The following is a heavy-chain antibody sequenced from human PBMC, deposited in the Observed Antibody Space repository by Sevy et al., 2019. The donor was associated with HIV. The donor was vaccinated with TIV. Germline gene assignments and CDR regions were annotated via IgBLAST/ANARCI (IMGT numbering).Heavy chain of an antibody. CDR2: IYWDDDK. CDR1: GFSLSTSGVG. V-gene: IGHV2-5*02. J-gene: IGHJ5*02. Sequence: SGPTLVNPTQTLTLTCTFSGFSLSTSGVGVGWIRQPPGKALEWLALIYWDDDKRYSPSLKSRLTITKDTSKNQVVLTMTNVDPVDTATYYRAHVGEGTMIVVVRGGDNWFDPWGQGTLVTVSS. CDR3: AHVGEGTMIVVVRGGDNWFDP. D-gene: IGHD3-22*01.